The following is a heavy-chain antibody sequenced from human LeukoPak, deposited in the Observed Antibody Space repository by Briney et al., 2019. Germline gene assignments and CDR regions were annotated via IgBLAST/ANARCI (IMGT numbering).Heavy chain of an antibody. V-gene: IGHV3-23*01. CDR1: GFTFKNSA. CDR2: ISESGGST. Sequence: GGSLRLSCAASGFTFKNSAMTWVRQAPGKGLEWVSTISESGGSTSYADSVKGRFTISRDNSQKTLYLQINGLRAEDTAIYYCAKLFGYGMDVWGQGTTVTVSS. J-gene: IGHJ6*02. CDR3: AKLFGYGMDV. D-gene: IGHD3-3*01.